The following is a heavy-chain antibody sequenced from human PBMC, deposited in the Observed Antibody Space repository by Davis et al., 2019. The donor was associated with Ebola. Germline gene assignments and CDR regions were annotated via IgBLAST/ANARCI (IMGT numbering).Heavy chain of an antibody. CDR3: ARAQFPTTSDH. CDR1: VYTFTSYG. D-gene: IGHD1-1*01. V-gene: IGHV1-18*04. Sequence: VSCKSSVYTFTSYGVSYVLHAPGHRLDWLGWINPHNGNTNYAQNVQGRVTMTTDTSTSTAYMEVGSLKSDDTAVYYCARAQFPTTSDHWGQGTLVTVSS. J-gene: IGHJ4*02. CDR2: INPHNGNT.